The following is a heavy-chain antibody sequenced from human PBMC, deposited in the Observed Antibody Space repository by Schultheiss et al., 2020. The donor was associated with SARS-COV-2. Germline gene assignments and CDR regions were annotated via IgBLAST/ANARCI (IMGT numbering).Heavy chain of an antibody. Sequence: VKVSCKASGGTFSSYAISWVRQAPGQGLEWMGGIIPILGIANYAQKFQGRVTITADKSTSTAYMELSSLRSEDTAVYYCARDRDGYNPSSGMDVWGQGTTVTVSS. CDR1: GGTFSSYA. J-gene: IGHJ6*02. CDR2: IIPILGIA. D-gene: IGHD5-24*01. CDR3: ARDRDGYNPSSGMDV. V-gene: IGHV1-69*10.